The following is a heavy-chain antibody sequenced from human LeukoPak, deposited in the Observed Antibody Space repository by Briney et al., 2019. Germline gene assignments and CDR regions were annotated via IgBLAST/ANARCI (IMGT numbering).Heavy chain of an antibody. V-gene: IGHV3-30*04. Sequence: GGSLRLSCAASGFTFSSYAMHWVRQAPGKGLEWVAVISYDGSNKYYADSVKGRFTISRDNAKNSLYLQMNSLRVEDTAVYYCARVLVRGAVGDWGQGTLVTVSS. CDR1: GFTFSSYA. CDR2: ISYDGSNK. J-gene: IGHJ4*02. CDR3: ARVLVRGAVGD. D-gene: IGHD3-10*01.